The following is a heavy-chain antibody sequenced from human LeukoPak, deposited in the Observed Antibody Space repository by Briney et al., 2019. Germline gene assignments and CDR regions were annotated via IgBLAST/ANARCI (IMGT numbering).Heavy chain of an antibody. J-gene: IGHJ4*02. CDR3: ARRANWGFFDY. V-gene: IGHV4-4*09. CDR1: GGSISSNY. CDR2: INTSGST. Sequence: SETLSLTCTVSGGSISSNYWSWIRQPPGKGLEWIGYINTSGSTNYNPSLKSRVSISLDTSRNQFSLKLTSVTAADTAVYYCARRANWGFFDYCVQGILDSVSS. D-gene: IGHD7-27*01.